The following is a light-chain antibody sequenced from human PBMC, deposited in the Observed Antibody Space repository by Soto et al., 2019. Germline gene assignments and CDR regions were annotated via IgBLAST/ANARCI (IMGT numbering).Light chain of an antibody. CDR2: EAS. CDR3: TSYAGNNNFCV. V-gene: IGLV2-8*01. CDR1: SSDVGGYDY. Sequence: QSALTQPPSASGSPGQSVTISCIGTSSDVGGYDYVSWYQQHPGKAPKLIISEASKRPSGVPDRFSGSKSGNTASLTVSGLQAEDEADYYCTSYAGNNNFCVFGTGTQLTVL. J-gene: IGLJ7*01.